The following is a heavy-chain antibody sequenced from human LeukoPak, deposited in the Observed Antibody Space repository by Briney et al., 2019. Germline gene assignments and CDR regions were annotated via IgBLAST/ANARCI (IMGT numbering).Heavy chain of an antibody. CDR2: IWYDGSNK. J-gene: IGHJ5*02. V-gene: IGHV3-33*06. CDR1: GFTFSSYG. CDR3: AKDRGTMVRGVVGFDP. D-gene: IGHD3-10*01. Sequence: GRSLRLSCAASGFTFSSYGMHWVRQAPGKGLEWVAVIWYDGSNKHYADSVKGRFTISRDNSKNTLYLQMNSLRAEDTAVYYCAKDRGTMVRGVVGFDPWGQGTLVTVSS.